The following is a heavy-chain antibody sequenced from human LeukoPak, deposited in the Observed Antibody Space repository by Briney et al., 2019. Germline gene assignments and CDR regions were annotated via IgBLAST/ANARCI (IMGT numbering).Heavy chain of an antibody. V-gene: IGHV3-23*01. CDR1: GFTFSRYA. CDR2: ISGSGGST. J-gene: IGHJ4*02. CDR3: AKDPLYYYDSGHYFDY. Sequence: GGSLRLSCAASGFTFSRYAMSWVRQAPGKGLEWVSVISGSGGSTHYADSVKGRFTISRDNSKNTLYLQMNSLRAEDTAVYYCAKDPLYYYDSGHYFDYWGQGTLVTVSS. D-gene: IGHD3-22*01.